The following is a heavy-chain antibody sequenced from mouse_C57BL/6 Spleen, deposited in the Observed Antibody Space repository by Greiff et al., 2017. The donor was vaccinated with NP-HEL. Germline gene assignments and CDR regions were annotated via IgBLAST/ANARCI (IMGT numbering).Heavy chain of an antibody. CDR1: GYAFSSSW. CDR3: ADYSNYFPWFAY. Sequence: VQLQQSGPELVKPGASVKISCKASGYAFSSSWMNWVKQRPGKGLEWIGRIYPGDGDTNYNGKFKGKATLTADKSSSTAYMQLSSLTSEDSAVYFCADYSNYFPWFAYWGQGTLVTVSA. V-gene: IGHV1-82*01. D-gene: IGHD2-5*01. CDR2: IYPGDGDT. J-gene: IGHJ3*01.